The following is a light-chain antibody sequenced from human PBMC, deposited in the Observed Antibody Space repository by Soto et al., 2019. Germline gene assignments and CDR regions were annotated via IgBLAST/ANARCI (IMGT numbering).Light chain of an antibody. CDR1: SSNIGAGYD. J-gene: IGLJ3*02. CDR3: QSFDTNLRGSV. Sequence: QSVLTQPPSVSGAPGQRVTISCSGTSSNIGAGYDVHWYHQLPGTAPKLLIFGNNNRPSGVPARFSASRFGTSASLAITGLQAEDEADYCQSFDTNLRGSVFGGGTKLTVL. CDR2: GNN. V-gene: IGLV1-40*01.